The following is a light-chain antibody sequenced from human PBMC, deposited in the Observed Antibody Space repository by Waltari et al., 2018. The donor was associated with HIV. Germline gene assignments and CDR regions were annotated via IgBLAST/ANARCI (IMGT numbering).Light chain of an antibody. CDR2: ELA. V-gene: IGLV2-8*01. Sequence: QSALTQPPSAPGSPETSATIPCTRTSTDVAAYVYVSCYQQNPGRAPKLLIYELATRPARVPLRFSGSKSGNTASLTFSGLQAEDDGNYFITSHGDNFGVLFGGGTNLAVL. CDR3: TSHGDNFGVL. J-gene: IGLJ2*01. CDR1: STDVAAYVY.